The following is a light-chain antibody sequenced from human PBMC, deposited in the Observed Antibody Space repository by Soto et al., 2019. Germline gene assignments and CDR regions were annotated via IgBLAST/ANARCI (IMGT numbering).Light chain of an antibody. CDR3: QQYDKLPT. CDR1: QDISNY. J-gene: IGKJ1*01. V-gene: IGKV1-33*01. Sequence: DIQMTQSPSSLSASVGDRVTITCQASQDISNYLNWYQQKPGKAPKLLIYDASKLETGVPSRFSGSGAGTDITCTISSLQPEDIATYYCQQYDKLPTIGQGTKGEIK. CDR2: DAS.